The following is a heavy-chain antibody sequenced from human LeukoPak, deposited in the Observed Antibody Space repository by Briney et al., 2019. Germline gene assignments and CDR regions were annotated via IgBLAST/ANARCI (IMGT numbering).Heavy chain of an antibody. Sequence: GGSLRLSCAASGFTFSSHGMHWVRQAPGKGLEWVAVISYDGSNKYYADSVKGRFTISRDNSKNTLYLQMNSLRAEDTAVYYCAKGATTDYWGQGTLVTVSS. J-gene: IGHJ4*02. CDR3: AKGATTDY. CDR1: GFTFSSHG. D-gene: IGHD1-26*01. CDR2: ISYDGSNK. V-gene: IGHV3-30*18.